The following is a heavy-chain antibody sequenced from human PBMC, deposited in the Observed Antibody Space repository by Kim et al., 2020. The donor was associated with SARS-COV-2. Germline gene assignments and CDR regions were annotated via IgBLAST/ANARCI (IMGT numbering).Heavy chain of an antibody. CDR3: AKAVFSGYYYYGMDV. J-gene: IGHJ6*02. V-gene: IGHV1-24*01. CDR2: FDPEDGET. Sequence: ASVKVSCKVSGYTLTELSMHRVRQAPGKGLEWMGGFDPEDGETIYAQKFQGRVTMTEDTSTDTAYMELSSLRSEDTAVYYCAKAVFSGYYYYGMDVWGQGTTVTVSS. CDR1: GYTLTELS. D-gene: IGHD3-10*02.